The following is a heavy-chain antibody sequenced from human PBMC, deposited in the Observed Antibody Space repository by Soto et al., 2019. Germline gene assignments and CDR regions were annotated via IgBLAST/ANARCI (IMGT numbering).Heavy chain of an antibody. Sequence: ASVKGSCKASGYTFTGYYMHWVRQAPGQGLEWMGWINPNSGGTNYAQKFQGWVTMTRDTSISTAYMELSRLRSDDTAVYYCARTRGYSYAALYYFDYWGQGTLVTVSS. D-gene: IGHD5-18*01. CDR3: ARTRGYSYAALYYFDY. CDR1: GYTFTGYY. CDR2: INPNSGGT. J-gene: IGHJ4*02. V-gene: IGHV1-2*04.